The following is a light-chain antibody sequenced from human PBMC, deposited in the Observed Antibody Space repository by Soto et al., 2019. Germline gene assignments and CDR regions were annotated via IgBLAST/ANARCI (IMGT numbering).Light chain of an antibody. Sequence: QSALTQPASVSGPPGQPITISCTGTSSDVGAYNYVSWYQQHPGKAPKLLIYKVSNRPSGVSNRFSGSKSGNTASLTISGLQAEDEGDYYCNSYTSSSTWVFGGGTKLTVL. V-gene: IGLV2-14*01. CDR2: KVS. CDR1: SSDVGAYNY. J-gene: IGLJ3*02. CDR3: NSYTSSSTWV.